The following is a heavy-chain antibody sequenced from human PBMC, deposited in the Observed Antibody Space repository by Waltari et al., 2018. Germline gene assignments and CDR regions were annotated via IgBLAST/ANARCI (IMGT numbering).Heavy chain of an antibody. V-gene: IGHV1-8*01. CDR3: ARKLGCGEFVWFDP. CDR1: GYTFTSYD. CDR2: MNPNSGNT. D-gene: IGHD3-10*01. Sequence: QVQLVQSGAEVKKPGASVKVSCKASGYTFTSYDINWVRQATGQGLEWMGWMNPNSGNTEYAQKFQGRVTMTRNTTRSTAYMELSSLRSEDTAVYYGARKLGCGEFVWFDPWGQGTLVTVSS. J-gene: IGHJ5*02.